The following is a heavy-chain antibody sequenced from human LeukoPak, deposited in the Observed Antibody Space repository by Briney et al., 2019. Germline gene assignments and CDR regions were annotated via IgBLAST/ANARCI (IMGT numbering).Heavy chain of an antibody. CDR1: GFTFSSYG. V-gene: IGHV3-30*18. J-gene: IGHJ4*02. CDR2: ISYDGSNK. CDR3: AKNQEATAMGD. Sequence: PGGALKNSFATPGFTFSSYGLHWVRPAPGKGLERVAVISYDGSNKYYADSVKGRFTISRDNSKNTLYLQMNSLRAEDTAVYYCAKNQEATAMGDWGQGTLVTVSS. D-gene: IGHD5-18*01.